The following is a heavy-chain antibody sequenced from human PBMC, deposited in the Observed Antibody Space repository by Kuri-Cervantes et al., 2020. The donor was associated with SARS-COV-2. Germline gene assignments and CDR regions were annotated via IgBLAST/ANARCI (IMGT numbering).Heavy chain of an antibody. CDR1: GYRFTSYW. Sequence: KVSCKGSGYRFTSYWVGWVRQMPGKGLEWMGILHPADSDTRYSPSFQGQVTLSADKSISAAYLQWSSLRASDTAMYYCATDGSGWYKFDSWGQGTLVTVSS. D-gene: IGHD6-19*01. V-gene: IGHV5-51*01. CDR2: LHPADSDT. J-gene: IGHJ4*02. CDR3: ATDGSGWYKFDS.